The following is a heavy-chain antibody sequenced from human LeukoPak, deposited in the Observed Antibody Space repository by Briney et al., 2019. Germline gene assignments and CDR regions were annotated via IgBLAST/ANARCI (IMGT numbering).Heavy chain of an antibody. D-gene: IGHD1-26*01. CDR2: IKQDGSEK. Sequence: GGSLRLPCAASGFTFSSYWMSWVRQAPGKGLEWVANIKQDGSEKYYVDSVKGRFTISRDNAKNSLYLQMNSLKNEDTAVYYCVTEVSGSFPTWGQGTLVTVSS. J-gene: IGHJ4*02. V-gene: IGHV3-7*03. CDR1: GFTFSSYW. CDR3: VTEVSGSFPT.